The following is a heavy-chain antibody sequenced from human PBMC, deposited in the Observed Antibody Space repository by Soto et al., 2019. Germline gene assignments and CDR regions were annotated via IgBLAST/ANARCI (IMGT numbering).Heavy chain of an antibody. V-gene: IGHV1-3*01. D-gene: IGHD3-3*01. CDR1: GYTFTSYA. CDR3: ARGQYDFWIPNWFDP. J-gene: IGHJ5*02. CDR2: INAGNGNT. Sequence: ASVKVSCKASGYTFTSYAMHWVRQAPGQRLEWMGWINAGNGNTKYSQKFQGRVTITRDTSASTAYMELSSLRSEDTAVYYCARGQYDFWIPNWFDPWGQGTLVTVSS.